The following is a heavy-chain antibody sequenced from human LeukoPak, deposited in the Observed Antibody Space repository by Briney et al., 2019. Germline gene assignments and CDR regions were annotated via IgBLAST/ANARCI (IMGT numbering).Heavy chain of an antibody. CDR1: GGSISSVGYY. V-gene: IGHV4-31*03. D-gene: IGHD3-9*01. CDR2: IYHSGSA. Sequence: SETLSLTCTVSGGSISSVGYYWSWLRQHPGKGLEWIGYIYHSGSAYYNPSLKSRATISVVTSKNQFSLNLSSVTAADTAVYYCARIYDILSGYYSFEYWGQGTLVTVSS. J-gene: IGHJ4*02. CDR3: ARIYDILSGYYSFEY.